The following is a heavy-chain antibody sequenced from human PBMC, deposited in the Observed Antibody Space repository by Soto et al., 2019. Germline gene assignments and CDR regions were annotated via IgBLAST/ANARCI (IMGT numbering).Heavy chain of an antibody. D-gene: IGHD5-18*01. Sequence: PGGSLRLSCAASGFTFKTYAMNWARQALGKGLEWVSAITGRGERKYYADSVKGRFTISRDNSKNSLYLQMSSLRAEDTAVYYCVTLGGYTFNDYWGQGTRVTVSS. J-gene: IGHJ4*02. CDR1: GFTFKTYA. CDR3: VTLGGYTFNDY. V-gene: IGHV3-23*01. CDR2: ITGRGERK.